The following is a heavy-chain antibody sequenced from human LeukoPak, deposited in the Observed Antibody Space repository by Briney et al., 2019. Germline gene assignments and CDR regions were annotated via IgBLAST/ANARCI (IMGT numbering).Heavy chain of an antibody. CDR3: ARGLGISRPGYVDV. D-gene: IGHD1-14*01. CDR2: ISHLGASN. V-gene: IGHV4-38-2*01. J-gene: IGHJ6*03. Sequence: PSETLSLTCDVSGYSISYGYSWVWVRQPPGKGLEWIGSISHLGASNYKSSKSSLKSRVTMSVDTSKNQFSLRLNSVTAADTAVYFCARGLGISRPGYVDVWGNGTTVTVSS. CDR1: GYSISYGYS.